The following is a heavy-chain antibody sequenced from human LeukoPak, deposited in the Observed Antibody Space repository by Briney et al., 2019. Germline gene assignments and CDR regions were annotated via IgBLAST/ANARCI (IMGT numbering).Heavy chain of an antibody. CDR3: ASNPCSSTSCYTFY. J-gene: IGHJ4*02. Sequence: SETLSLTCTVSGGSISSYYWSWIRQPPGKGLEWIGSIYYSGSTYYNPSLKSRVTISVDTSKNQFSLKLSSVTAADTAVYYCASNPCSSTSCYTFYWGQGTLVTVSS. CDR2: IYYSGST. D-gene: IGHD2-2*02. V-gene: IGHV4-39*01. CDR1: GGSISSYY.